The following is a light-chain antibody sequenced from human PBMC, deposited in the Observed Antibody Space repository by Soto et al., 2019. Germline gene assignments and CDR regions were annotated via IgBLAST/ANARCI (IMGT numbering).Light chain of an antibody. CDR2: AAS. CDR1: QGISNY. CDR3: QKDNSAPLT. Sequence: DIHITKYPSSLSASVGDRVTITCRASQGISNYLAWYQQRPGEVPKLLIYAASALQSGVPSRFSGSGSGTNFTLTISSLEPEDFATYFCQKDNSAPLTFGGGTKVDIK. J-gene: IGKJ4*01. V-gene: IGKV1-27*01.